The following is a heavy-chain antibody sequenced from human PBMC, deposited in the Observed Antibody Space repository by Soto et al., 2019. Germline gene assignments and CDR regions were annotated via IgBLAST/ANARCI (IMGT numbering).Heavy chain of an antibody. CDR2: ISAYNGNT. CDR1: GYTFTIYG. D-gene: IGHD3-3*01. CDR3: ARDNTPFGVVISPLNWFDP. V-gene: IGHV1-18*01. Sequence: ASVKVSCKASGYTFTIYGISWVRQAPGQGLEWMGWISAYNGNTNYAQKLQGRVTMTTDTSTSTAYMELRSLRSDDTAVYYCARDNTPFGVVISPLNWFDPWGQGTLVTVSS. J-gene: IGHJ5*02.